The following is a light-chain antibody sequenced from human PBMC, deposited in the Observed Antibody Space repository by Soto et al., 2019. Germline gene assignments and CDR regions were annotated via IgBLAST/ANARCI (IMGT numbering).Light chain of an antibody. CDR1: SSDVGGYNY. J-gene: IGLJ2*01. Sequence: QSVLTQPPSASGSPGQSVTISCTGTSSDVGGYNYVSWYQQHPGKAPKLMIYEVSKRPSGVPDRFSGSKSGNTASLTVSGLQAEDEADYYCSSYAVSNMVGFGGGTKLTVL. CDR3: SSYAVSNMVG. CDR2: EVS. V-gene: IGLV2-8*01.